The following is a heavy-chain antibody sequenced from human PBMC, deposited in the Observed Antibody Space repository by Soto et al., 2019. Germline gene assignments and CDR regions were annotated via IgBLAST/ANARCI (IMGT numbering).Heavy chain of an antibody. CDR1: GFTVSSNY. CDR2: IYSGGST. Sequence: EVQLLESGGGLVQPGGSLRLSCAASGFTVSSNYMSWVRQAPGKGLEWVSVIYSGGSTYYADSVKGRFTISRDNSKNTLYLQMNSLRAEDTAVYYCARGFGIFGARFYFDYWGQGTLVTVSS. D-gene: IGHD3-3*01. CDR3: ARGFGIFGARFYFDY. J-gene: IGHJ4*02. V-gene: IGHV3-53*01.